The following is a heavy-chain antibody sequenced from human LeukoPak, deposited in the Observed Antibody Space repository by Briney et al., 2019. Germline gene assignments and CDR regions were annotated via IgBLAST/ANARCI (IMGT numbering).Heavy chain of an antibody. Sequence: ASVKVSCKASGYTFTSYDINWVRQATGQGLEWMGLINPSGGSTRYAQKFQGRVTMTRDMSTSTVYMELSSLRSADTAVYYCARDDSSGYFNWFDPWGQGTLVTVSS. J-gene: IGHJ5*02. CDR2: INPSGGST. CDR1: GYTFTSYD. D-gene: IGHD3-22*01. V-gene: IGHV1-46*01. CDR3: ARDDSSGYFNWFDP.